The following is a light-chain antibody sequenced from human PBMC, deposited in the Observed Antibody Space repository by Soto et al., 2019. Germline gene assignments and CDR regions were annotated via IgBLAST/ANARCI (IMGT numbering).Light chain of an antibody. CDR1: SSDVGGYNF. CDR2: DVN. V-gene: IGLV2-8*01. CDR3: SSYAGSNNWV. J-gene: IGLJ3*02. Sequence: QSALTQPPSASGSPGQSLTISCTGTSSDVGGYNFVSWYQQQPGKAPKLMISDVNRRPSGVPDRFSGSKSGNTASLTVSGLQAEDEADYYCSSYAGSNNWVFGGGTKVTVL.